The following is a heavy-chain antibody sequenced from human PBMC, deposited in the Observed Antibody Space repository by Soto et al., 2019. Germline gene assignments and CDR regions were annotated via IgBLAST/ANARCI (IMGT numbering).Heavy chain of an antibody. CDR2: ISSSSSYV. CDR1: GFTFSSYS. Sequence: EVQLVESGGGLVKPGGSLRLSCAASGFTFSSYSMNWVRQAPGKGLEWVSSISSSSSYVYYADSVKGRFTISRGNAKNSLYLQMNSLRAEDTAVYYCARGRPQMDVWGQGTTVTVSS. J-gene: IGHJ6*02. V-gene: IGHV3-21*01. CDR3: ARGRPQMDV.